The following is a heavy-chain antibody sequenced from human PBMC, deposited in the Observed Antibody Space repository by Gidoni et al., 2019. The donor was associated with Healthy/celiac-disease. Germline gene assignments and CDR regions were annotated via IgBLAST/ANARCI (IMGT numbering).Heavy chain of an antibody. J-gene: IGHJ4*02. Sequence: EVQLLESGGGLVQPGGSVRLSCAASGFTFSSYAMSWVRQAPGKGLEWVSAIGGSGGSTYYADSLKGRFTISRDNSKNTLYLQMNSLRAEDTAVYYCAKDLSSSSYYFDYWGQGTLVTVSS. CDR1: GFTFSSYA. D-gene: IGHD6-6*01. CDR2: IGGSGGST. CDR3: AKDLSSSSYYFDY. V-gene: IGHV3-23*01.